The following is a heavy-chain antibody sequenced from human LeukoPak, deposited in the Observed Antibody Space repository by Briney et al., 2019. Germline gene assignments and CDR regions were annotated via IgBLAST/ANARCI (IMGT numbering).Heavy chain of an antibody. CDR1: GFTFSDYY. CDR3: ARDAGGGYDRMANFYGMDV. V-gene: IGHV3-11*04. Sequence: GGSLRLSCAASGFTFSDYYMSWIRQAPGKGLEWVSYISSSGSTIYYADSVKGRFTISRDNAKNSLYLQMNSLRAEDTAVYYCARDAGGGYDRMANFYGMDVWGQGTTVTVSS. CDR2: ISSSGSTI. J-gene: IGHJ6*02. D-gene: IGHD3-22*01.